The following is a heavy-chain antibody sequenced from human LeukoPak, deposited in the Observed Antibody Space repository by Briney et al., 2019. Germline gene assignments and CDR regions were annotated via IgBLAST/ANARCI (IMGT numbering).Heavy chain of an antibody. CDR2: IIPIFGTA. D-gene: IGHD3-22*01. J-gene: IGHJ4*02. CDR1: GGTFSSYA. Sequence: GASVKVSCKASGGTFSSYAISWVRQAPGQGLEWMGGIIPIFGTANYAQKFQGRVTITADESTSTAYMELSSLRSEDTAVYYCARVGVQRYDYYDSSGYAYWGQGTLVTVSS. V-gene: IGHV1-69*13. CDR3: ARVGVQRYDYYDSSGYAY.